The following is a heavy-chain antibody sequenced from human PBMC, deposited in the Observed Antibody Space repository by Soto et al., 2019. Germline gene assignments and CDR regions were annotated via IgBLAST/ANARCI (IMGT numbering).Heavy chain of an antibody. CDR1: GGTFSGYA. Sequence: ASVKVSCKASGGTFSGYAISWVRQAPGQGLEWMGGIIPIFGTANYAQKFQGRVTITADESTSTAYMELSSLRSEDTAVYYCAIYYDILTGYSRPRDYYGMDVWGQGTTVTVSS. D-gene: IGHD3-9*01. V-gene: IGHV1-69*13. J-gene: IGHJ6*02. CDR3: AIYYDILTGYSRPRDYYGMDV. CDR2: IIPIFGTA.